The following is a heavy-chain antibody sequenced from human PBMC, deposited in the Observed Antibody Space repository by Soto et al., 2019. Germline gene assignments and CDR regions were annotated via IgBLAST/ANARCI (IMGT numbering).Heavy chain of an antibody. Sequence: VASVKVSCKAIGYTSSSYGINWVRQAPGQGLEWMGWISVSNGDTKYAQKFQGRVAITKDPGTSTAHMELRSLRSDDAAVYFCATKDDHKEDQPYYYGMDIWGQGTTVTVSS. CDR1: GYTSSSYG. D-gene: IGHD3-16*01. J-gene: IGHJ6*02. CDR2: ISVSNGDT. V-gene: IGHV1-18*01. CDR3: ATKDDHKEDQPYYYGMDI.